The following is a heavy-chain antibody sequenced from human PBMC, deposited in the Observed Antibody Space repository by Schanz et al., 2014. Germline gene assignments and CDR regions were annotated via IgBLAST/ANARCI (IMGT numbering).Heavy chain of an antibody. CDR1: TSLFSRSV. D-gene: IGHD2-2*01. Sequence: QVDLVESGGGVVQPGRSLTLSCAVSTSLFSRSVIHWVRQAPGKGLEWVAVMWNDGIKTHYADSGKGRFTISRDNARNSLYLQMNSLRAEDTAVYYCAKVAPAATYLDSWGLGTLVTVSS. J-gene: IGHJ4*02. V-gene: IGHV3-33*03. CDR2: MWNDGIKT. CDR3: AKVAPAATYLDS.